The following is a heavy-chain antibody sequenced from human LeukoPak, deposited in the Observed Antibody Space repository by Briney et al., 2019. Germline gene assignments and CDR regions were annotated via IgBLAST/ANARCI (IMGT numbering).Heavy chain of an antibody. J-gene: IGHJ5*02. CDR2: IKSKSVGETT. CDR3: TTHSGNDLRS. CDR1: GLTFTSAW. Sequence: GGSLRLSCATSGLTFTSAWLTWVRQAPGKGLEWVGRIKSKSVGETTDYAAPVKGRFTISRDDSENTLYLQMNSLKTEDTAVYYCTTHSGNDLRSWGQGTLVTVSS. V-gene: IGHV3-15*01. D-gene: IGHD5-12*01.